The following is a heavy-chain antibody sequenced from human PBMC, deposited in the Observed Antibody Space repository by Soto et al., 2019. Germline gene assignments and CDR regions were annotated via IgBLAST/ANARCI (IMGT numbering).Heavy chain of an antibody. D-gene: IGHD3-3*01. Sequence: PSETLSLTCAVSGGSISSSNWWSWVRQPPGKGLEWIGEIYHSGSTNYNPSLKSRVTISVDKSKNQFSLKLSSVTAADTAVYYCASAYYDFWSGYYDGWVYYYGMDVWGQGTKVTVSS. V-gene: IGHV4-4*02. J-gene: IGHJ6*02. CDR3: ASAYYDFWSGYYDGWVYYYGMDV. CDR2: IYHSGST. CDR1: GGSISSSNW.